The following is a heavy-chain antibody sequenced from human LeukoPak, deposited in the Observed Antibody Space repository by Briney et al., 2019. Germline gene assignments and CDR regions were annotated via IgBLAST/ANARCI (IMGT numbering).Heavy chain of an antibody. CDR3: ATQNWFDP. V-gene: IGHV3-21*01. CDR1: GFTFSSYS. CDR2: ISRSSNYI. Sequence: PGGSLRLSCTASGFTFSSYSMNSVRQAPGKGLEWVSLISRSSNYIYYAESLRGRFTISRDNAKNSLYLQLNSLRAEDTAVYYCATQNWFDPWGQGTLVTVSS. J-gene: IGHJ5*02.